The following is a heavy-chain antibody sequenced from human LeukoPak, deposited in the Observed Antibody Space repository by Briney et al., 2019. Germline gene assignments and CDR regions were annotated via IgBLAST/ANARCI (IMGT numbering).Heavy chain of an antibody. J-gene: IGHJ4*02. CDR3: ARASIAAAGPWPHFYFDY. Sequence: SETLSLTCTVSGGSISSYYWSWIRQPPGKGLEWIGYIYYSGSTNYNPSLKSRVTISVDTSKNQFSLKLSSVTAADTAVYYCARASIAAAGPWPHFYFDYWGQGTLVTVSS. CDR1: GGSISSYY. D-gene: IGHD6-13*01. V-gene: IGHV4-59*01. CDR2: IYYSGST.